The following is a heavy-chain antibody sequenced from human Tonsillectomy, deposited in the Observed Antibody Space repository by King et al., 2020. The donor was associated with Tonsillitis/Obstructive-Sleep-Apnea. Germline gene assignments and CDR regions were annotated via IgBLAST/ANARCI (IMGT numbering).Heavy chain of an antibody. D-gene: IGHD2-2*01. J-gene: IGHJ2*01. CDR2: INWNGGST. CDR3: ARDRGVPAATGYWYFDL. CDR1: GFTFDDYG. V-gene: IGHV3-20*04. Sequence: VQLVESGGGVVRPGGSLRLSCAASGFTFDDYGMSWVRQAPGKGLEWVSGINWNGGSTGYADSVKGRFTISRANAKNSLYLQMNSLRAGDTALYYCARDRGVPAATGYWYFDLWGRGTLVTVSS.